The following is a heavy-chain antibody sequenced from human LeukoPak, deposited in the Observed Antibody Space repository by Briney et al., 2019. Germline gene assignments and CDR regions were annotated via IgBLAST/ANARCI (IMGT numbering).Heavy chain of an antibody. CDR1: GYTFTSYG. V-gene: IGHV1-18*01. J-gene: IGHJ6*03. Sequence: ASVKVSCKASGYTFTSYGISWVRQAPGQGLEWMGWISAYNGNTNYAQKLQGRVTMTADTSTGTAYMELRSLRSDDTAVYYCARNPYRHLYYYYYMDVWGKGTTVTVSS. CDR2: ISAYNGNT. CDR3: ARNPYRHLYYYYYMDV.